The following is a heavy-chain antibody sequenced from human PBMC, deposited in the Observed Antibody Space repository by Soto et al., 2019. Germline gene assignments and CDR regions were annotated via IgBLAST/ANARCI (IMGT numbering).Heavy chain of an antibody. Sequence: GGSLRLSCAASGFTFSSYPMHWVRQAPGKGLEHVSSTSGDGRIMYYLDSVKGRFTISRDNSKNTLYLQMGSLRTEGMAVYYCARGRAAYYFDYWGQGALVTVS. CDR3: ARGRAAYYFDY. V-gene: IGHV3-64*02. D-gene: IGHD6-25*01. J-gene: IGHJ4*02. CDR1: GFTFSSYP. CDR2: TSGDGRIM.